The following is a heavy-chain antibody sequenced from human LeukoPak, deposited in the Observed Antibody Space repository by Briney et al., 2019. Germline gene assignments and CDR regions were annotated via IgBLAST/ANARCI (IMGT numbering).Heavy chain of an antibody. V-gene: IGHV3-11*04. CDR3: ARVGYDSSGRFDY. CDR1: GFTFSSYA. J-gene: IGHJ4*02. CDR2: VSSSGSII. Sequence: PGGSLRLSCAASGFTFSSYAMSWVRQAPGKGLEWVSYVSSSGSIIYYADSVKGRFIISRDNAKNSLYLQMNSLRAEDTPVYFGARVGYDSSGRFDYWGQGTLVTVSS. D-gene: IGHD3-22*01.